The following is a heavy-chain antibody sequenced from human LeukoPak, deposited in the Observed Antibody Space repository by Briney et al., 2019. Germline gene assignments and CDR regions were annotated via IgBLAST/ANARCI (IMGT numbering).Heavy chain of an antibody. D-gene: IGHD5-24*01. J-gene: IGHJ5*02. CDR3: AKAPDHRAPNGYFDP. V-gene: IGHV3-23*01. CDR1: GLPFSSYA. CDR2: ISGSGGST. Sequence: GGSLRLSCAVSGLPFSSYAMSWVCQAPGKGLEWVSGISGSGGSTVYAESVQGRFTISRDNSKNTLFLQMNSLRAEDTAVYYCAKAPDHRAPNGYFDPWGQGTLVTVSS.